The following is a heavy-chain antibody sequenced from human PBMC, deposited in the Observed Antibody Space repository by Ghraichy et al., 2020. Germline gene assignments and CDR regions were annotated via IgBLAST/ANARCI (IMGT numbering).Heavy chain of an antibody. V-gene: IGHV3-23*01. CDR1: GFTFSSYA. D-gene: IGHD6-19*01. CDR3: AKDNVWAVAGNDAFDI. J-gene: IGHJ3*02. CDR2: ISGSGGST. Sequence: GGSLRLSCAASGFTFSSYAMSWVRQAPGKGLEWVSAISGSGGSTYYADSVKGRFTISRDNSKNTLYLQMNSLRAEDTAVYYCAKDNVWAVAGNDAFDIWGQGTMVTVSS.